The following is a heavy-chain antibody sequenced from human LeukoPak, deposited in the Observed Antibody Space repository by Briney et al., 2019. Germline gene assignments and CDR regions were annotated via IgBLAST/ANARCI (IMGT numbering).Heavy chain of an antibody. V-gene: IGHV3-33*01. CDR2: IWYDGSNK. Sequence: GGSLRLSCAASGFTFSSYGMHWVRQAPGKGLEWVAVIWYDGSNKYYADSVKGRFTISRGNSKNTLYLQMNSLRAEDTAVYYCARIVATDTDAFDICGQGTMVTVSS. D-gene: IGHD5-12*01. J-gene: IGHJ3*02. CDR1: GFTFSSYG. CDR3: ARIVATDTDAFDI.